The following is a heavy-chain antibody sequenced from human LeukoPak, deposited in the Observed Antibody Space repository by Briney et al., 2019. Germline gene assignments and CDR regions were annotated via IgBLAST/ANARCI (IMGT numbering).Heavy chain of an antibody. CDR3: ARVSKFGELLLYFDY. D-gene: IGHD3-10*01. J-gene: IGHJ4*02. CDR1: GYTFTGYY. V-gene: IGHV1-2*02. Sequence: GASVKVSCKASGYTFTGYYMHWVRQAPGQGLEWMGWINPNSGGTNYAQKFQGRVTMTRDTSISTAYMELSRLRSDDTAVYYCARVSKFGELLLYFDYWGQGTLVTVSS. CDR2: INPNSGGT.